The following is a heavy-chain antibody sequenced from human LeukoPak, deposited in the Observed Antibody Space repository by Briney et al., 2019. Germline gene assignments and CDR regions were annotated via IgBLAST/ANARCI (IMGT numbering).Heavy chain of an antibody. J-gene: IGHJ4*02. Sequence: GGSLRLSCAASGFTFSSYAMHWVRQAPGKGLEWVAVISYDGSNKYYADSVKGRFTISRDNSKNTLYQQMNSLRAEDTAVYYCARDGDYYGSGSYYNVHYWGQGTLVTVSS. CDR3: ARDGDYYGSGSYYNVHY. CDR1: GFTFSSYA. V-gene: IGHV3-30*04. CDR2: ISYDGSNK. D-gene: IGHD3-10*01.